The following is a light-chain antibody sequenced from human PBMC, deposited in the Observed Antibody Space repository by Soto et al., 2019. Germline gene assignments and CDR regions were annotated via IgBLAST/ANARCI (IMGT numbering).Light chain of an antibody. CDR1: QNVGSNY. CDR2: GAS. J-gene: IGKJ1*01. V-gene: IGKV3-20*01. CDR3: QQYGSLSWT. Sequence: EIVLTQSPGTLSLSPGERATLSCRASQNVGSNYLAWYQQKPGQAPRIIIFGASGRATGIPDRFSGSGSGTDFTLTISRLEPEDFAVYYCQQYGSLSWTFGHGTKVDIK.